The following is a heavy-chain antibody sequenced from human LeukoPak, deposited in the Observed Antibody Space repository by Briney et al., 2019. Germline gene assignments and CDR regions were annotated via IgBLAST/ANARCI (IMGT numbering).Heavy chain of an antibody. V-gene: IGHV3-21*01. CDR2: ISSSGSYI. CDR3: AREEGSYYGMDV. Sequence: GGSLRLSCAASGFTFSSYSMKWVRQAPGKGLEWVASISSSGSYIYYVDSVKGRFTISRDNAKTSLYLQMNSLRAEDTAVYYCAREEGSYYGMDVWGQGTTVTVSS. J-gene: IGHJ6*02. CDR1: GFTFSSYS.